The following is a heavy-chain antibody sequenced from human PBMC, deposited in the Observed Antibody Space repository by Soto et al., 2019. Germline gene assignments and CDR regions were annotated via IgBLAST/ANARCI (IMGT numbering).Heavy chain of an antibody. CDR3: ARACGVVVNAHNWFDP. CDR2: ISAYNSNT. J-gene: IGHJ5*02. CDR1: GYTFTSYG. D-gene: IGHD2-21*01. V-gene: IGHV1-18*04. Sequence: ASVKVSCKASGYTFTSYGISWVRQAPGQGLEWMGWISAYNSNTNYAQKLQGRVTMTTDTSTSTAYMELRSLRSDDTAVYYCARACGVVVNAHNWFDPWGQGTLVTVSS.